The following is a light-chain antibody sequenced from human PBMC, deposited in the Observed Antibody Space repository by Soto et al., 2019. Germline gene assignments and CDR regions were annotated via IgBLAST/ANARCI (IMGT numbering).Light chain of an antibody. V-gene: IGKV1-8*01. CDR2: AAS. Sequence: AIRMTQSPSSLSASTGDRVTITCRASQGLSSDLAWYQQKPGKAPKLLIYAASTLQSGVPSRFSGSGSGTDFTLTISCLQSEDFATYYCQQYYSYPFTFGPGTKVDIK. CDR3: QQYYSYPFT. CDR1: QGLSSD. J-gene: IGKJ3*01.